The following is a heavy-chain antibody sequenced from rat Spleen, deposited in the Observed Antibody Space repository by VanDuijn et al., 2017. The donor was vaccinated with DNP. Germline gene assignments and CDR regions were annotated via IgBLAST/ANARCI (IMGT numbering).Heavy chain of an antibody. Sequence: QVQLKESGPGLVQPSQTLSLTCTVSGFSLTGYHVHWVRQPPGKGLVWMGVMWSDGETSYNSALKSRLSLSRDTSKSQLFLKMNSLQTEDTATYYCARDPGTTAFDYWGQGVMVTVSS. CDR3: ARDPGTTAFDY. V-gene: IGHV2-32*01. CDR1: GFSLTGYH. J-gene: IGHJ2*01. D-gene: IGHD1-11*01. CDR2: MWSDGET.